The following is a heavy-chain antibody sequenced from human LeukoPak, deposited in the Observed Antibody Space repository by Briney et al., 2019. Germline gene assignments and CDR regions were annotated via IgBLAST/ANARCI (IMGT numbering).Heavy chain of an antibody. CDR3: AREGSVTSGWYYFDY. V-gene: IGHV3-21*01. D-gene: IGHD6-19*01. J-gene: IGHJ4*02. Sequence: PGGSLRLSCGASGFTFSSYAMSWVRQAPGKGLEWVSSISSSSSYIYYADSVKGRFTISRDNAKNSLYLQMNSLRAEDTAVYYCAREGSVTSGWYYFDYWGQGTLVTVSS. CDR2: ISSSSSYI. CDR1: GFTFSSYA.